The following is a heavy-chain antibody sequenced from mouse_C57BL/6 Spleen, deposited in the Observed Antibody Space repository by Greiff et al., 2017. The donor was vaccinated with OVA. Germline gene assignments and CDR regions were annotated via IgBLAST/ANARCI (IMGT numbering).Heavy chain of an antibody. J-gene: IGHJ1*03. Sequence: EVQGVESGEGLVKPGGSLKLSCAASGFTFSSYAMSWVRQTPEKRLEWVAYISSGGDYIYYADTVKGRFTISRDNARNTLYLQMSSLKSEDTAMYYCTGLYYGPSYWYFDVWGTGTTVTVSS. CDR1: GFTFSSYA. V-gene: IGHV5-9-1*02. CDR2: ISSGGDYI. CDR3: TGLYYGPSYWYFDV. D-gene: IGHD2-1*01.